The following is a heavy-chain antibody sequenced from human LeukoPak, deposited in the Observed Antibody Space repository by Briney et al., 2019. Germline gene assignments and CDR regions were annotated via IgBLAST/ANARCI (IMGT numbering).Heavy chain of an antibody. D-gene: IGHD3-16*02. CDR3: AREKLSYDYVWGSYRESYYFDY. J-gene: IGHJ4*02. CDR2: INSDGSSA. Sequence: PGGSLRLSCAASGFTFSNYWMHWVRQAPGKGLVYVSRINSDGSSANYADSVQGRFTISRDNAKNTLYLEMNSLRAEDTAVYYCAREKLSYDYVWGSYRESYYFDYWGQGTLVTVSS. V-gene: IGHV3-74*01. CDR1: GFTFSNYW.